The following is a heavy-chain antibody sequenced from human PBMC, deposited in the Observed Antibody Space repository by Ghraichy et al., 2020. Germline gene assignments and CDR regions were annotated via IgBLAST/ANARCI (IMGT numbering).Heavy chain of an antibody. Sequence: SETLSLTCTVSGGSISSYYWSWIRQPPGKGLEWIGYIYYSGSTNYNPSLKSRVTISVDTSKNQFSLKLSSVTAADTAVYYCARGDWNDPALFDYWGQGTLVTVSS. D-gene: IGHD1-1*01. CDR3: ARGDWNDPALFDY. CDR2: IYYSGST. J-gene: IGHJ4*02. V-gene: IGHV4-59*01. CDR1: GGSISSYY.